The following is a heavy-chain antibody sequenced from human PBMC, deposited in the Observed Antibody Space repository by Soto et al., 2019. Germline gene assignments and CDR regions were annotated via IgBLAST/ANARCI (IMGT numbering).Heavy chain of an antibody. J-gene: IGHJ6*02. D-gene: IGHD2-2*02. CDR1: GGTFSSYA. CDR3: AREDCSSTSCCTGDYYYYYGMDV. Sequence: GASVKVSCKASGGTFSSYAISWVRQAPGQGLEWMGGIIPIFGTANYAQKFQGRVTITADESTSTAYMELSSLRSEDTAVYYCAREDCSSTSCCTGDYYYYYGMDVWGQGTTVTVSS. V-gene: IGHV1-69*13. CDR2: IIPIFGTA.